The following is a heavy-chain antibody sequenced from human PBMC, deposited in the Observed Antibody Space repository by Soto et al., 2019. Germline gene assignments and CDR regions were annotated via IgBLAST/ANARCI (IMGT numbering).Heavy chain of an antibody. CDR2: IIPILGIA. J-gene: IGHJ4*02. CDR1: GGTFSSYT. CDR3: ARDVWGYSNED. V-gene: IGHV1-69*08. D-gene: IGHD4-4*01. Sequence: QVQLVQSGAEVKKPGSSVKVSCKASGGTFSSYTISWVRQAPGQGLEWMGRIIPILGIANYAQKFQGRVTITADKSTSTAYMELSSLRSEDTAVYYCARDVWGYSNEDWGQGTLVTVSS.